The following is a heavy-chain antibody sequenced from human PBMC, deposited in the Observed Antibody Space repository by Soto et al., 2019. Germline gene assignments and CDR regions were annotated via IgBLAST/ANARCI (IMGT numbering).Heavy chain of an antibody. CDR2: ISGSGGST. V-gene: IGHV3-23*01. D-gene: IGHD3-22*01. CDR1: GFAFSSYA. J-gene: IGHJ4*02. Sequence: GGSLRLSCAASGFAFSSYAMSWVRQAPGKGLEWVSAISGSGGSTYYADSVKGRFTISRDNSKNTLYLQMNSLRAEDTAVYYCAKDLAMRSDYYDSSGYPDYWGQGTLVSVSS. CDR3: AKDLAMRSDYYDSSGYPDY.